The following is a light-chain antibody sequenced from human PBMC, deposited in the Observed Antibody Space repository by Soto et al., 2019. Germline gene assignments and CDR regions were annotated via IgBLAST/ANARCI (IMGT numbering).Light chain of an antibody. Sequence: EIVLTQSPGTLSLSPGERATLSCRASQTVTSNYLAWFQQKPGQAPTLLIYGASSRATGIPDRFSGSGSGTDFTLTISRLESEDFAVYYCHQYGSSSWTFGQGTKVEIK. CDR1: QTVTSNY. J-gene: IGKJ1*01. V-gene: IGKV3-20*01. CDR2: GAS. CDR3: HQYGSSSWT.